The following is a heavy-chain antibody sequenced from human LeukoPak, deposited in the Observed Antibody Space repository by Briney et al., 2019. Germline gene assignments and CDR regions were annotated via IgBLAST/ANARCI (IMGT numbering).Heavy chain of an antibody. CDR1: GLTFSSYW. Sequence: GGSLTLSCAASGLTFSSYWMDWLRQPPGKGLVWVSRINSDGSSTSYADSVKGRFTISRDNAKNTLYLQMNSLRAEDTAVYYCARVGYSYGYDYWGQGTLVTVSS. CDR3: ARVGYSYGYDY. D-gene: IGHD5-18*01. J-gene: IGHJ4*02. V-gene: IGHV3-74*01. CDR2: INSDGSST.